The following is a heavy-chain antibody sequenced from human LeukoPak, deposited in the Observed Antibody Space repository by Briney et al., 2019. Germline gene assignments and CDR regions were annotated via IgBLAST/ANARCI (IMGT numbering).Heavy chain of an antibody. Sequence: ASVKVSCTASGYTFTSYGISWVRQAPGQGLEWMGWISAYNGNTNYAQKLQGRVTMTTDTSTSTAYMELRSLRSDDTAVYYCARAYSSSWYWEGNYYYYGMDVWGQGTTVTVSS. CDR1: GYTFTSYG. V-gene: IGHV1-18*01. CDR3: ARAYSSSWYWEGNYYYYGMDV. J-gene: IGHJ6*02. D-gene: IGHD6-13*01. CDR2: ISAYNGNT.